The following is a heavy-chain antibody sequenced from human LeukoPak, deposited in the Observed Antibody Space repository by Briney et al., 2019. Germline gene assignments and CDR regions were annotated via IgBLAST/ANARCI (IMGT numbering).Heavy chain of an antibody. CDR2: ISYDGSNK. Sequence: GGSLRLSCAASGFTFSSYGMHWVRQAPGKGLEWVAVISYDGSNKYYADSVKGRFTISRDNSKNTLYLQMNSLRAEDTAVYYCAKDPPSDYYYSMDVWGQGTTVTVSS. CDR3: AKDPPSDYYYSMDV. J-gene: IGHJ6*02. V-gene: IGHV3-30*18. CDR1: GFTFSSYG.